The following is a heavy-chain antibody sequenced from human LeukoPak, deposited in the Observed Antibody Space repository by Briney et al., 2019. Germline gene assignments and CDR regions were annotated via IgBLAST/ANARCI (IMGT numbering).Heavy chain of an antibody. CDR2: IKSKTDGGTI. J-gene: IGHJ4*02. V-gene: IGHV3-15*01. CDR1: GFSFSNAW. CDR3: ATILLGY. D-gene: IGHD2/OR15-2a*01. Sequence: GGSLRLSCAASGFSFSNAWMSWVRQAPGKGLEWVGRIKSKTDGGTIDYAAPVKGRFTISRDGSRNTLYLQMNSLTTEDTAVYYCATILLGYWGQGTLVTVSS.